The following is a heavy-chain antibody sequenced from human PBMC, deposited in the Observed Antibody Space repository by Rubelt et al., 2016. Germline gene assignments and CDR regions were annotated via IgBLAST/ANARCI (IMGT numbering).Heavy chain of an antibody. CDR1: GGSISSSSYY. D-gene: IGHD2-2*01. CDR2: IYYSGST. V-gene: IGHV4-61*05. CDR3: ARNQLPYYFDY. Sequence: QVQLQESGPGLVKPSETLSLTCTVSGGSISSSSYYWGWIRQPPGKGLEWIGYIYYSGSTNYNPSLKSRVTISVDTSKNQFSLKLSSVTAADTAVYYCARNQLPYYFDYWGQGTLVTVSS. J-gene: IGHJ4*02.